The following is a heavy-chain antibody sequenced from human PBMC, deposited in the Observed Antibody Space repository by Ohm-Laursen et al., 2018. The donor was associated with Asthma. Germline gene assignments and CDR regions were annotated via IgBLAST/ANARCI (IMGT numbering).Heavy chain of an antibody. D-gene: IGHD5-18*01. CDR2: GGSYYDGGLK. Sequence: SLRLSCAATGFTFRSYAMHWACQAPGKGLEWVAVGGSYYDGGLKYYADSVNGRFTVSRDDSKNTLYLQMNSLRPDDTAVYYCAKDLRGYSYYFDYWGQGTLVTVSS. CDR3: AKDLRGYSYYFDY. J-gene: IGHJ4*02. CDR1: GFTFRSYA. V-gene: IGHV3-30-3*01.